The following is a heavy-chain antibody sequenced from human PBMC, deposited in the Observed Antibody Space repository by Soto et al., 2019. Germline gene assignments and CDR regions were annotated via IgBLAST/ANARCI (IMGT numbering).Heavy chain of an antibody. D-gene: IGHD3-22*01. CDR1: GFTFSNAW. CDR3: TTLYYDDSSGYYLDC. CDR2: IKSKTDGGTT. V-gene: IGHV3-15*01. Sequence: SLRLSCAASGFTFSNAWMNWVRQAPGKGLEWVGRIKSKTDGGTTDYAAPVKGRFTISRDDSKNTLYLQMNSLKTEDTAVYFCTTLYYDDSSGYYLDCWGQGTLVTVSS. J-gene: IGHJ4*02.